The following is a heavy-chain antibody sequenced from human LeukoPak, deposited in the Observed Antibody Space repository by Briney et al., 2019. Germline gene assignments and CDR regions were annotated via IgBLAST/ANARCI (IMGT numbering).Heavy chain of an antibody. CDR2: ISSIGTTI. J-gene: IGHJ5*02. D-gene: IGHD5-12*01. CDR1: GFTFSSYS. V-gene: IGHV3-48*01. Sequence: GGSLRLSCAASGFTFSSYSMNWVRQAPGKGPEWVSHISSIGTTIYYADSVKGRFTISRDNANNSLYLQINSLRAEDTAVYYCARDSDYANWFDPWGQGTLVTVSS. CDR3: ARDSDYANWFDP.